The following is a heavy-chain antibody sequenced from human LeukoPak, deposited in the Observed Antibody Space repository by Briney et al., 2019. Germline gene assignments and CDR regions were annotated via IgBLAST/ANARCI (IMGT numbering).Heavy chain of an antibody. J-gene: IGHJ6*02. V-gene: IGHV4-59*08. Sequence: SETLSLTCTVSGGSISSYYWSWIRQPPGKGLEWIGYIYYSGSTNYNPSLKSRVTISVDTSKNQFSLKLSSVTAADTAVYYCARLAGGYYYYGMDVWGQGTTVTASS. CDR1: GGSISSYY. CDR3: ARLAGGYYYYGMDV. CDR2: IYYSGST.